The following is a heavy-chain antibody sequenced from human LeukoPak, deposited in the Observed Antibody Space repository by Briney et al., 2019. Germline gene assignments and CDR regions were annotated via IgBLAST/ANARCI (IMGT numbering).Heavy chain of an antibody. D-gene: IGHD4-17*01. CDR2: IYQSVRT. V-gene: IGHV4-38-2*01. CDR3: ARNKSTVTTSRHDAFDI. CDR1: GYSISSDYY. J-gene: IGHJ3*02. Sequence: SETLSLTCAVSGYSISSDYYWGWIRQPSGKGLEWIGSIYQSVRTYYNPSLKSRVTISVDTSKNQFSLKLSSVTAADTAVYYCARNKSTVTTSRHDAFDIWGQGTMVTVSS.